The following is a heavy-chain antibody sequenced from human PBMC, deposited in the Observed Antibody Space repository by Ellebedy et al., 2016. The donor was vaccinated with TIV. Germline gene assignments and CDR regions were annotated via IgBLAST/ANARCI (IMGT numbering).Heavy chain of an antibody. CDR1: GGFISSGDYH. CDR3: ARRGYGSGRYNWFDP. Sequence: SETLSLXXSVSGGFISSGDYHWSWIRRSPGEGLEWIGYIYYSGSLYYNPSLKSRVTISVDTSKNQFSLRLSSVSAADTAVYYCARRGYGSGRYNWFDPWGQGTLVTVSS. V-gene: IGHV4-30-4*01. D-gene: IGHD3-10*01. CDR2: IYYSGSL. J-gene: IGHJ5*02.